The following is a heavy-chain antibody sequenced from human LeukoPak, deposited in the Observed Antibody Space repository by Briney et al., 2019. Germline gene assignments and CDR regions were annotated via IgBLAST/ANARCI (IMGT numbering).Heavy chain of an antibody. CDR3: ARVLWNGDYPRFDY. V-gene: IGHV3-53*01. CDR2: IYSGGTT. J-gene: IGHJ4*02. D-gene: IGHD4-17*01. CDR1: GFTVSSNY. Sequence: PGGSLRLSCAASGFTVSSNYMNWVRQAPGQGLEWVSIIYSGGTTYYADSVKGRFTISRDNSKNTLYLQMNILRAEDTAVYYCARVLWNGDYPRFDYWGQGTLVTVSS.